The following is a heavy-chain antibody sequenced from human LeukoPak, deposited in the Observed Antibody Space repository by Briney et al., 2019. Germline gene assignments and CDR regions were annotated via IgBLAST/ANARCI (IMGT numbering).Heavy chain of an antibody. V-gene: IGHV1-69*01. CDR1: GGTFSSYA. CDR2: IIPIFGTA. Sequence: GSSVKVSCKASGGTFSSYAISWVRQAPGQGLEWMGGIIPIFGTANYAQKFQGRVTINADESTSTAYMELSSLRSEDTAVYYCARVGRGYSGYDSSAFDIWGQGTMVTVSS. D-gene: IGHD5-12*01. J-gene: IGHJ3*02. CDR3: ARVGRGYSGYDSSAFDI.